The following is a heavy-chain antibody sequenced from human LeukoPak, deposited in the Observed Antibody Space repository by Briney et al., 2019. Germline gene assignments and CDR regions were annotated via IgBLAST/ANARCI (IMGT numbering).Heavy chain of an antibody. J-gene: IGHJ4*02. D-gene: IGHD1-1*01. CDR2: MDPTGSQK. V-gene: IGHV3-7*01. CDR1: QFTFNGSW. CDR3: AIWTSGNY. Sequence: GGSLRPSCADSQFTFNGSWMNWVRQAPGKGLERVANMDPTGSQKRYVDSVRGRFTISKDNPGASLYLDMHSLRAEDTAIYYCAIWTSGNYWGQGTLVTVSS.